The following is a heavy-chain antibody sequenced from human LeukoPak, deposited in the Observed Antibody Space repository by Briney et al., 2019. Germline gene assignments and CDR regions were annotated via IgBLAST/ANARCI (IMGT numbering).Heavy chain of an antibody. CDR3: ARGEVYWRTPFDY. D-gene: IGHD1-1*01. V-gene: IGHV4-61*08. CDR1: GGSISSGDYY. Sequence: PSQTLSLTCTVSGGSISSGDYYWSWIRQPPGKGLEWVGDIYDSDTRYNPPLKSRVTISVDTSKNQFSLKLSSVTAADTAVYYCARGEVYWRTPFDYWGQGTLVTVSS. J-gene: IGHJ4*02. CDR2: IYDSDT.